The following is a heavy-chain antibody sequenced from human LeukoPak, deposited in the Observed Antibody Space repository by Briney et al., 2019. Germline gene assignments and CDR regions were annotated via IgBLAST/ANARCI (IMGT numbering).Heavy chain of an antibody. CDR1: GFTFRNAS. J-gene: IGHJ4*02. CDR3: AHRDTTMVRVDY. V-gene: IGHV3-15*01. CDR2: IKSKTGGGTT. Sequence: PGGSLRLSCAASGFTFRNASMSWVRLAPGKGLEWVGRIKSKTGGGTTDYAAPVKGRFTISRDDSKNTLYLQMNSLTTEDTAVYFCAHRDTTMVRVDYWGQGTLVTVSS. D-gene: IGHD5-18*01.